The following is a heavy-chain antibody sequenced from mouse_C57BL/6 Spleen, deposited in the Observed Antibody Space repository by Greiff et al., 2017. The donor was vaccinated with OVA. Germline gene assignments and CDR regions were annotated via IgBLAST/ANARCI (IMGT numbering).Heavy chain of an antibody. CDR1: GFSFNTYA. D-gene: IGHD3-2*01. V-gene: IGHV10-1*01. CDR2: IRSKRNNYAT. Sequence: DVKLVESGGGLVQPKGSLKLSCAASGFSFNTYAMNWVRQAPGKGLEWVARIRSKRNNYATYYADSVKDRFTISRDDSESMLYLQMNNLKSEDTAMDYCVKEGPTGAMDYWGQGTSVTVSS. J-gene: IGHJ4*01. CDR3: VKEGPTGAMDY.